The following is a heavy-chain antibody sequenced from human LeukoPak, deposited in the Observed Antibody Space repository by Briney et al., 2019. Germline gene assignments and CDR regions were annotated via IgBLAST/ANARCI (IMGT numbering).Heavy chain of an antibody. J-gene: IGHJ4*02. CDR3: ARGGHTAVDY. V-gene: IGHV4-38-2*01. CDR1: GYSISSGYY. CDR2: IDHSGST. D-gene: IGHD5-18*01. Sequence: SETLSLTCAVSGYSISSGYYWGWIRQPPGKGLEWIGSIDHSGSTYYNPSLKSRVTISVDTSKNQFSLKLSSVTAADTAVYYCARGGHTAVDYWGQGTLVTVSS.